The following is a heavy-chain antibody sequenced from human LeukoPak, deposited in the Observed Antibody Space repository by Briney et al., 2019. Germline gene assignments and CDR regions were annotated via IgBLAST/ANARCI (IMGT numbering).Heavy chain of an antibody. Sequence: GGSLRLSCAASGFTFSSYGMHWVRQAPGKGLEWVAVIWYDGSNKYYADSVKGRFTISGDNSKNTLYLQMNSLRAEDTAVYYCARDPAAGTLDYWGQGTLVTVSS. CDR3: ARDPAAGTLDY. CDR2: IWYDGSNK. CDR1: GFTFSSYG. D-gene: IGHD6-13*01. V-gene: IGHV3-33*01. J-gene: IGHJ4*02.